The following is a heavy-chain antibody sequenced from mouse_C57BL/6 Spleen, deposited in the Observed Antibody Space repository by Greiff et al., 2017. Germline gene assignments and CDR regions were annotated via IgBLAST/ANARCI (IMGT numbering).Heavy chain of an antibody. J-gene: IGHJ4*01. V-gene: IGHV1-55*01. D-gene: IGHD2-3*01. Sequence: QVQLQQPGAELVKPGASVKMSCKASGYTFTSYWITWVKQRPGQGLEWIGDIYPGSGSTNYNEKFKSKATLTVDTSSSTDYMQLSSLTSEDSAVYYCARTDYDEDYYAMDYWGQGTSVTVSS. CDR3: ARTDYDEDYYAMDY. CDR1: GYTFTSYW. CDR2: IYPGSGST.